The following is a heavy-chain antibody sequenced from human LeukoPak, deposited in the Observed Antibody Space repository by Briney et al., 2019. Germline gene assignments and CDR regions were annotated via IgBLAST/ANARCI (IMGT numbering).Heavy chain of an antibody. CDR3: AREGYCSGGSCYQGHFEY. CDR1: GFTFSSYS. D-gene: IGHD2-15*01. V-gene: IGHV3-48*02. CDR2: ISSSSSTI. J-gene: IGHJ4*02. Sequence: GGSLRLSCVASGFTFSSYSMNWVRQAPGKGLEWVSYISSSSSTIYYADSVKGRFTISRDNAKNSLDLQMNSLRDEDTAVYYCAREGYCSGGSCYQGHFEYWGQGTLVTVSS.